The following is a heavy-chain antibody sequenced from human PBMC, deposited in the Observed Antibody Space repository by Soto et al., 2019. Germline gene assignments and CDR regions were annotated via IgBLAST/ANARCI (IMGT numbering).Heavy chain of an antibody. V-gene: IGHV3-11*05. Sequence: QVQLVESGGGLVKPGGSLRLSCAASGFTFSDYYMSWIRQAPGKGLEWVSYISSSSSYTNYADSVKGRFTISRDNAKNSLYLQMNSLRVEDTAVYYCARAYCGGDCYSSYDAFDIWGPGTMVTVSS. CDR2: ISSSSSYT. CDR1: GFTFSDYY. CDR3: ARAYCGGDCYSSYDAFDI. J-gene: IGHJ3*02. D-gene: IGHD2-21*02.